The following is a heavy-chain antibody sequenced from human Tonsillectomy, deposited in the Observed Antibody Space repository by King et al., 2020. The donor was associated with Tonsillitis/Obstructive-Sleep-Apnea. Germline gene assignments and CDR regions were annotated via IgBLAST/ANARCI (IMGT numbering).Heavy chain of an antibody. CDR3: AKELEEGGQGLTTDWFDP. CDR2: ISFDGSNK. J-gene: IGHJ5*02. D-gene: IGHD4-11*01. CDR1: GFTFSRYA. V-gene: IGHV3-30*18. Sequence: VQLVESGGGVVQPGRSLRLSCAASGFTFSRYAMHWVRQAPGKGLEGVAVISFDGSNKYYADSVKGRFTISRDNSKNTQYLQMNSLRGEDTAVYYCAKELEEGGQGLTTDWFDPWGQGTLVTVPS.